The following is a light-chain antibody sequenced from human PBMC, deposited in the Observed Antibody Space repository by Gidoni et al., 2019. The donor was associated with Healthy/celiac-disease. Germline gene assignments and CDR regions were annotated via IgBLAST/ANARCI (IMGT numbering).Light chain of an antibody. CDR1: QSISSY. J-gene: IGKJ2*01. CDR3: QQSYSTPGT. V-gene: IGKV1-39*01. Sequence: DIQMTQSPSSLSASVGDIVTITCRASQSISSYLNWYQQKPGKAPKLLIYAASSLQSGVPSRFSGSGSGTDFTLTISSLQPEDFATYYCQQSYSTPGTFGQGTKLEIK. CDR2: AAS.